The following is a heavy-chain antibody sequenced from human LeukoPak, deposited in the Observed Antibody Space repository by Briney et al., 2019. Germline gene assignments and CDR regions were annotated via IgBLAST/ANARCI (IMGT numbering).Heavy chain of an antibody. Sequence: ASVKVSCKASGYTFTSYGISWVRQAPGQGLEWMGWISAYNGSTNYAQKLQGRVTMTTDTSTSTAYMELRSLRSDDTAVYYCARTGYSSSWYDTDYWGQGTLVTVSS. V-gene: IGHV1-18*01. CDR1: GYTFTSYG. CDR2: ISAYNGST. D-gene: IGHD6-13*01. CDR3: ARTGYSSSWYDTDY. J-gene: IGHJ4*02.